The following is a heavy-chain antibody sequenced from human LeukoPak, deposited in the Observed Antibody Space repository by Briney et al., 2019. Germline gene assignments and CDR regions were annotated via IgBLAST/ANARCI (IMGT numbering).Heavy chain of an antibody. Sequence: SETQSLTCTVSGGSINSHSYYWGWIRQPPGKGLEWIGSVYYDGTSYSNPSLKTRVGVFVDTSRDQFTLDLDFVTAADTALYYCVRHISTNTGYFDSCGQGTLVSVSS. D-gene: IGHD5-24*01. V-gene: IGHV4-39*01. CDR3: VRHISTNTGYFDS. CDR2: VYYDGTS. CDR1: GGSINSHSYY. J-gene: IGHJ4*02.